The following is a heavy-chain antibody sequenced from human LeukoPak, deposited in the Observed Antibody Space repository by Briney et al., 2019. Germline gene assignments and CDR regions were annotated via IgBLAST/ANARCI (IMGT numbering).Heavy chain of an antibody. CDR2: ISADNGNT. CDR1: GYTFSSYG. Sequence: GASVKVSCKASGYTFSSYGISWVRQAPGQGLEWMGWISADNGNTNYVQKFQGRVTMTTDTSTSTAYMELRSLRSDDTAVYYCAGGRTDIVVVPATLRNYYFDYWGQGTLVTVSS. CDR3: AGGRTDIVVVPATLRNYYFDY. V-gene: IGHV1-18*01. D-gene: IGHD2-2*01. J-gene: IGHJ4*02.